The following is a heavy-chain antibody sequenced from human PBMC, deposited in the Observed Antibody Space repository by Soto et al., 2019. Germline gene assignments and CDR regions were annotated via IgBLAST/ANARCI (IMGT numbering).Heavy chain of an antibody. CDR3: AKGPCSSTSCYREGMDV. CDR2: IIPIFGTA. Sequence: QVQLVQSGAEVKKPGSSVKVSCKASGGTFSSYAISWVRQAPGQGLAWMGGIIPIFGTANYAQKFQGRVTITADKSTSTAYMELSSLRSEDTAVYYCAKGPCSSTSCYREGMDVWGQGTTVTVSS. CDR1: GGTFSSYA. J-gene: IGHJ6*02. V-gene: IGHV1-69*06. D-gene: IGHD2-2*01.